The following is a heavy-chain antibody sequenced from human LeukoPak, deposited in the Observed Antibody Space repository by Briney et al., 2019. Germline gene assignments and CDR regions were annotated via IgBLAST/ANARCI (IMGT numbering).Heavy chain of an antibody. CDR1: GFTFSSYA. V-gene: IGHV3-23*01. Sequence: DPGGSLRLSCAASGFTFSSYAMSWVRQAPGTGLEWVSTISGSAYSTYYADSVKGRFTISRDNAKNSLYLQMNSLRAEDTAVYYCARERYGSTWGQGTLVTVSS. CDR2: ISGSAYST. J-gene: IGHJ5*02. D-gene: IGHD6-13*01. CDR3: ARERYGST.